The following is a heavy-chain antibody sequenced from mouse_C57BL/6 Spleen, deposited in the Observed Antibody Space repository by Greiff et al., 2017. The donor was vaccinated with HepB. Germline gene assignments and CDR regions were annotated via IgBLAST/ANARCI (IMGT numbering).Heavy chain of an antibody. CDR3: ARDLTDHGGFAY. CDR1: GFSLTSYG. J-gene: IGHJ3*01. V-gene: IGHV2-6*01. Sequence: VKLMESGPGLVAPSQSLSITCTVSGFSLTSYGVDWVRQSPGKGLEWLGVIWGVGSTNYNSALKSRLSISKDNTKSQVFLKMNSLQTDDTAMYYCARDLTDHGGFAYWGQGTLVTVSA. D-gene: IGHD2-13*01. CDR2: IWGVGST.